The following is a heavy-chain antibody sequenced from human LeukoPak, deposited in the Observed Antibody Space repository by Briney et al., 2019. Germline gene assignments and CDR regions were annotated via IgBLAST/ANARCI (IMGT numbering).Heavy chain of an antibody. CDR3: ATVIILSDYGGTAFDY. Sequence: ASVKVSCKVSGYTLTELSMHWVRQAPGKGLEWMGGFDPEDGETIYAQKFQGRVTMTEDTSTDTAYMELSSLRSEDTAVYYCATVIILSDYGGTAFDYWGQGTLVTVSS. CDR1: GYTLTELS. D-gene: IGHD4-23*01. V-gene: IGHV1-24*01. J-gene: IGHJ4*02. CDR2: FDPEDGET.